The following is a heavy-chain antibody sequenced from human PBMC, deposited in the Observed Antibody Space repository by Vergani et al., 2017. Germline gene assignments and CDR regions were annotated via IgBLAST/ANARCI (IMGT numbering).Heavy chain of an antibody. CDR2: IIPILGTA. V-gene: IGHV1-69*11. CDR3: ARDTHPMTTVVTGDY. Sequence: QVQLVQSGAEVKKPGSSVKVSCKASGGTFSSYAISWVRQAPGQGLEWMGRIIPILGTANYAQKFQGRVTITADESTSTAYMELSSLRSGDTAVYYCARDTHPMTTVVTGDYWGQGTLVTVSS. J-gene: IGHJ4*02. D-gene: IGHD4-23*01. CDR1: GGTFSSYA.